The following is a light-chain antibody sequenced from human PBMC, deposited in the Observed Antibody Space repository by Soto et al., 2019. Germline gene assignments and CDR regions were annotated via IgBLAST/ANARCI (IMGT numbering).Light chain of an antibody. Sequence: DIQMTQSPSTLAVSVGDTVTITCRASQSISSWLAWYQQKPGKAPKLLIQKASSLESGVPSRFSGSRSGTEFTLTITSLQPDDFATYSCQQSRTFGQGTKVEIK. CDR2: KAS. CDR3: QQSRT. V-gene: IGKV1-5*03. J-gene: IGKJ1*01. CDR1: QSISSW.